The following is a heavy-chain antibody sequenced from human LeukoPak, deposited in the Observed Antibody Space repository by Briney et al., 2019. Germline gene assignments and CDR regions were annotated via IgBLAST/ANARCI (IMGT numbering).Heavy chain of an antibody. J-gene: IGHJ4*02. CDR3: ARGRGWLDY. D-gene: IGHD6-19*01. V-gene: IGHV3-7*01. Sequence: GGSLRLSCGASGLTFSGYSMTWVRQAPGKGLEWVANIKNDGSDKYYVDSVKGRFTISRDNAKNSLYLQMNSLRVEDTAIYYCARGRGWLDYWGQGTLVTVSS. CDR2: IKNDGSDK. CDR1: GLTFSGYS.